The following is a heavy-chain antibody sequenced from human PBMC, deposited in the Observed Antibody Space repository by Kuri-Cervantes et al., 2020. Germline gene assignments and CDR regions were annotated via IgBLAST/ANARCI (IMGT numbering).Heavy chain of an antibody. CDR3: ARDDRRNWFDP. V-gene: IGHV4-31*02. J-gene: IGHJ5*02. D-gene: IGHD3-22*01. CDR1: GFTFSSYS. Sequence: LRLSCAASGFTFSSYSMNWVRQAPGKGLEWIGYIYYSGSTYYNPSLKGRVTISVDTSKNQFSLKLSSVTAADTAVYYCARDDRRNWFDPWGQGTLVTVSS. CDR2: IYYSGST.